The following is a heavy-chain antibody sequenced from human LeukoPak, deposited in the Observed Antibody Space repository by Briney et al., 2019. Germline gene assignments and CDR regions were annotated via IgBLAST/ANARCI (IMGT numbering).Heavy chain of an antibody. V-gene: IGHV3-74*01. Sequence: GGSLRLSCAASGFTFSSYAMTWVRQAPGKGLVWVSRMNSDGSSRDYADSVKGRFTISRDNAKNTVYLQMNSLRDEDTAVYYCVRLNTVTPFDYWGQGTLVTVSS. CDR3: VRLNTVTPFDY. CDR1: GFTFSSYA. J-gene: IGHJ4*02. D-gene: IGHD4-17*01. CDR2: MNSDGSSR.